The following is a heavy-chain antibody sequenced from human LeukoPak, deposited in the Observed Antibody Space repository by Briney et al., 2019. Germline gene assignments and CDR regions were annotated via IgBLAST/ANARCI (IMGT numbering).Heavy chain of an antibody. CDR2: IRYDGSNK. CDR3: AKVADSSGMGGSRDI. Sequence: GGSLRLSCAASGFTFSSYGMHWVRQAPGKGLEWVAFIRYDGSNKYYADSVKGRFTISRDNSKNTLYLQMNSLRAEDTAVYYCAKVADSSGMGGSRDIWGQGTMVTVSS. D-gene: IGHD3-22*01. CDR1: GFTFSSYG. V-gene: IGHV3-30*02. J-gene: IGHJ3*02.